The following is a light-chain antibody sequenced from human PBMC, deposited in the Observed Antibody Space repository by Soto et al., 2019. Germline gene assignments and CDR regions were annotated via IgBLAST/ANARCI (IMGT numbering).Light chain of an antibody. CDR2: KVS. CDR3: ISYAGSNWV. CDR1: SSDVGGYNY. J-gene: IGLJ3*02. V-gene: IGLV2-8*01. Sequence: QSALTQPPSASGSPGQSVTISCTGTSSDVGGYNYVSWYQQHPGKAPKLMIYKVSKRPSGVPDRFSGHKSGNTASLTGSGLRGEEEADYYCISYAGSNWVFGGGTKLTVL.